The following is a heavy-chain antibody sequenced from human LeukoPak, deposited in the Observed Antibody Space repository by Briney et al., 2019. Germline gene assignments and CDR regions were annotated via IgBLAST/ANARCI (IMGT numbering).Heavy chain of an antibody. V-gene: IGHV4-59*12. CDR2: IYYSGST. CDR3: ARVGATNWFDP. Sequence: SETLSLTCTVSGGSISSYYWSWIRQPPGKGLEWIGYIYYSGSTNYNPSLKSRVTISVDTSKNQFSLKLSSVTAADTAVYYCARVGATNWFDPWGQGTLVTVSS. CDR1: GGSISSYY. D-gene: IGHD1-26*01. J-gene: IGHJ5*02.